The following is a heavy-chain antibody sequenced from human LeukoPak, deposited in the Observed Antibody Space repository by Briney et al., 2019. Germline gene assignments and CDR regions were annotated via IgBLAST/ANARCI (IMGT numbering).Heavy chain of an antibody. J-gene: IGHJ6*02. V-gene: IGHV3-30-3*01. D-gene: IGHD6-19*01. Sequence: GGSLRLSCAASGFTFSSYAMHWVRQAPGKGLEWVAVISYDGSNKYYADSVKGRFTISRDNSKKTLYLQMNSLRAEDTAVYYCARDSLIAVAGTHYYGMDVWGQGTTVTVSS. CDR2: ISYDGSNK. CDR3: ARDSLIAVAGTHYYGMDV. CDR1: GFTFSSYA.